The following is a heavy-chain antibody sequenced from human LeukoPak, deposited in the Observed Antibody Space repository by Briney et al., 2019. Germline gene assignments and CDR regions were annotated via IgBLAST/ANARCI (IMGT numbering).Heavy chain of an antibody. CDR2: ISSSSSYI. Sequence: GGSLRLSCAASGFTFSSYSMNCVRQAPGKGLEWVSSISSSSSYIYYADSVKGRFTISRDNAKNSLYLQMNSLRAEDTAVYYCARVGASSIAAAGLFDYWGQGTLVTVSS. V-gene: IGHV3-21*01. D-gene: IGHD6-13*01. CDR1: GFTFSSYS. J-gene: IGHJ4*02. CDR3: ARVGASSIAAAGLFDY.